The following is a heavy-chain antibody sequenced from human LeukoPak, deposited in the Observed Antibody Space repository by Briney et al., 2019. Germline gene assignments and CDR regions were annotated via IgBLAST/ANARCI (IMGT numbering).Heavy chain of an antibody. V-gene: IGHV3-9*01. Sequence: GGSLRLSCAASGFTFDDYAMHWVRQAPGKGLEWVSGISWNSGSIGYADSVKGRFTIPRDNAKNSLYLQMNSLRAEDTALYYCAKDLGYCSGGSCSSQSGLDYWGQGTLVTVSS. D-gene: IGHD2-15*01. CDR3: AKDLGYCSGGSCSSQSGLDY. CDR2: ISWNSGSI. J-gene: IGHJ4*02. CDR1: GFTFDDYA.